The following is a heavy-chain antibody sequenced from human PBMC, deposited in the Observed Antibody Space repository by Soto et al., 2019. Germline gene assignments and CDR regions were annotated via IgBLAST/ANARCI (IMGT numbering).Heavy chain of an antibody. V-gene: IGHV1-69*06. D-gene: IGHD3-10*01. J-gene: IGHJ5*02. CDR3: AGGFMVRGGDAWFDT. Sequence: QVQLEQSGAEVKKPGSLVKVSCKASEGTFSTHAISWVRQAPEEGLEWMGGIIPLFGTTNYAQKFQGRVTIIADKSTSTVSMELISLRSEDTAIYYCAGGFMVRGGDAWFDTWGQGTLVTVSS. CDR1: EGTFSTHA. CDR2: IIPLFGTT.